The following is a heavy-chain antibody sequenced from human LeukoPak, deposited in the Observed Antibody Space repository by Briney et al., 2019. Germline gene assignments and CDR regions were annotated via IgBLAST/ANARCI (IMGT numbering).Heavy chain of an antibody. CDR1: GFTFSSYG. D-gene: IGHD3-10*01. CDR2: ISYDGSNK. V-gene: IGHV3-30*18. Sequence: PGGSLRLSCAASGFTFSSYGMHWVRQAPGKGLEWVAVISYDGSNKYYADSVKGRFTISRDNSKNTLYLQMNSLRAEDTALYYCAKDIMHSYGGGAHAFDIWGQGTMVTVSS. CDR3: AKDIMHSYGGGAHAFDI. J-gene: IGHJ3*02.